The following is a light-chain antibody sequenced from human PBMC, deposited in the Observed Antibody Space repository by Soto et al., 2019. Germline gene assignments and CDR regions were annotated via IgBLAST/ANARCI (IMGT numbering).Light chain of an antibody. CDR2: AAS. J-gene: IGKJ1*01. CDR3: QKYDTAPPWE. V-gene: IGKV1-27*01. CDR1: QGISNY. Sequence: DIQMTQSPSSLSASVGDRVTITCRASQGISNYLAWHQQKPGKDPMLLIYAASTLQSGVPSRFSGSGSGTDFTLTISSLQPEDVATYYCQKYDTAPPWEFGQGTKVDIK.